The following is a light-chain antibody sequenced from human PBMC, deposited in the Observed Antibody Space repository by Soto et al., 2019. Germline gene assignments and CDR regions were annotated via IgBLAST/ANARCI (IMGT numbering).Light chain of an antibody. V-gene: IGKV3-11*01. CDR2: DAS. J-gene: IGKJ5*01. CDR3: QQRSNWPPIT. Sequence: DIVLTQSPGTLSLSPGERVTLSCRASQIVTSDYLAWYHQAPGQAPRLLIYDASNRATGIPARFSASGSGTDFTLTISSLEPEDFAVYYCQQRSNWPPITFGQGTRLEIK. CDR1: QIVTSDY.